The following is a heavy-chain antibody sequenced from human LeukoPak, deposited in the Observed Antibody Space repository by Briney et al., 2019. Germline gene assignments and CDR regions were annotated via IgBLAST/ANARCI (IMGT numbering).Heavy chain of an antibody. CDR1: GDSISSGSYY. Sequence: SETLSLTCSVSGDSISSGSYYWGWIRQPPGKGLEWIGSIYYSGSTYYNPSLKSRVTISVDTSKNQVSLNLTSVNAADTAVYYCARDLDTNRWVTFDYWGQGALVTVSS. D-gene: IGHD5-18*01. V-gene: IGHV4-39*07. J-gene: IGHJ4*02. CDR3: ARDLDTNRWVTFDY. CDR2: IYYSGST.